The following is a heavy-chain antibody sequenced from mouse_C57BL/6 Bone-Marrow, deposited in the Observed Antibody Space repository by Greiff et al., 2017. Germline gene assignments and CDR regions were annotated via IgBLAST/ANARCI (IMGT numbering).Heavy chain of an antibody. J-gene: IGHJ1*03. V-gene: IGHV1-74*01. CDR2: IHPSDSDT. CDR3: AILSPLPTVRDWYFDV. D-gene: IGHD1-1*01. Sequence: QVQLKQPGAELVKPGASVKVSCKASGYTFTSYWMHWVKQRPGQGLEWIGRIHPSDSDTNYNQKFKGKATLTVDKSSSTAYMQLSSLTSEDSAVYYCAILSPLPTVRDWYFDVWGTGTTVTVSS. CDR1: GYTFTSYW.